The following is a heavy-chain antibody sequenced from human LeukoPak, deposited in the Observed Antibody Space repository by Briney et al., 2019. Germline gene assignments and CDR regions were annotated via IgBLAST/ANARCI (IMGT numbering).Heavy chain of an antibody. J-gene: IGHJ4*02. Sequence: GGSLRVSCAASGFTFIDSDMHWVRQVIGKSLGWVLAIVMRGDTPYSGSVNGRFTISRENAESSLYMQMNSLRAEDTAVYYCARGGIQVSGIDEFDYWGQGTLVTVSS. V-gene: IGHV3-13*01. CDR3: ARGGIQVSGIDEFDY. CDR2: IVMRGDT. CDR1: GFTFIDSD. D-gene: IGHD6-19*01.